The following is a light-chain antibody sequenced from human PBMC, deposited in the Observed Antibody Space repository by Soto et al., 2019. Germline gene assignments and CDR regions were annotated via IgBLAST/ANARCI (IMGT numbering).Light chain of an antibody. CDR1: QSVDSSY. J-gene: IGKJ2*01. CDR3: HQYGTPPRT. Sequence: EIVLTQSPGTQSLSPGEKATLSCRASQSVDSSYLAWYQQRPGQAPRLLIYSTSRRATGIPDRFSGSGSGTDFSLTISRLEPEDFAVYYCHQYGTPPRTFGQGTKLEI. V-gene: IGKV3-20*01. CDR2: STS.